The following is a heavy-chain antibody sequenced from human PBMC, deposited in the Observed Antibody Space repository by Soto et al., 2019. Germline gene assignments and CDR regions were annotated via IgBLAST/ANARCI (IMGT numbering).Heavy chain of an antibody. D-gene: IGHD3-9*01. J-gene: IGHJ4*02. Sequence: QVQLQESGPGLVKPSETLSLTCTVSGGSISSYYWSWIRQPPGKGLEWIGYIYYSGSTNYNLTLKRRVTISVDTSKNQCSLKQSSVASAYTAVYYCARQHNDFLTGYLDYWGQGTLVTVSS. CDR3: ARQHNDFLTGYLDY. V-gene: IGHV4-59*08. CDR1: GGSISSYY. CDR2: IYYSGST.